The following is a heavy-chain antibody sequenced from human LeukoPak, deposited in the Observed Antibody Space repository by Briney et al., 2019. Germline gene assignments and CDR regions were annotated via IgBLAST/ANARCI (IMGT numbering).Heavy chain of an antibody. CDR2: INPSGGST. CDR1: GYTFTSYY. J-gene: IGHJ6*03. Sequence: GASVKVSCKASGYTFTSYYMHWVRQAPGQGLEWMGIINPSGGSTSYAQKFQGRVTMTRDTSTSTVYMELSSLRSEDTAVYYCARGGYYDFWSGYGYYYYYMDVWGERTTVTVSS. CDR3: ARGGYYDFWSGYGYYYYYMDV. D-gene: IGHD3-3*01. V-gene: IGHV1-46*01.